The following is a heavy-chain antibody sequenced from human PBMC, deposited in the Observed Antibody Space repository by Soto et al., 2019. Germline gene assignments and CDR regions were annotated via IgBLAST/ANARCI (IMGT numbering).Heavy chain of an antibody. CDR2: VYYGGST. D-gene: IGHD3-3*01. CDR3: ARYEFWTGYYDY. J-gene: IGHJ4*02. Sequence: SETLSLTCTVSGGSISTYRWTWIRQPPGEGLEWIGYVYYGGSTDYNPSLKSRATISVDTSKNRFSLQLISVTAADTAVYYCARYEFWTGYYDYWGQGILVTVSS. V-gene: IGHV4-59*01. CDR1: GGSISTYR.